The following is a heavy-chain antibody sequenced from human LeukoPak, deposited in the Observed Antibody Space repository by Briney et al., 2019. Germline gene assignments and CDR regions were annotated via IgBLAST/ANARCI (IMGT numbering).Heavy chain of an antibody. CDR2: IYSGGST. Sequence: GSLRLPCSTPGFPLNSNHLGRVRPAPREGLEGGSGIYSGGSTYYADFVKGRFTISRDNSKNTLYLQMNSLRAEDTAVYYCARVDPGYSGSCCFDYWGQGTLVTVSS. CDR3: ARVDPGYSGSCCFDY. J-gene: IGHJ4*02. CDR1: GFPLNSNH. V-gene: IGHV3-66*01. D-gene: IGHD1-26*01.